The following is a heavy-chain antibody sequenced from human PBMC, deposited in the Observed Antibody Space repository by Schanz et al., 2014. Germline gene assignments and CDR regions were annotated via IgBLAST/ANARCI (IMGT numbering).Heavy chain of an antibody. CDR1: GFTFRDYY. CDR2: ISSGSSYA. J-gene: IGHJ4*02. D-gene: IGHD2-2*01. V-gene: IGHV3-11*06. Sequence: QVQLVESGGGLVKPGGSLRLSCAASGFTFRDYYMSWIRQAPGKGLEWVSDISSGSSYANYADSVKGRFTISRDNTKNSLYLQMNSRRAEDAAEYYCAKDSTRIEIVLVPNAIDYWGQGTLVTVSS. CDR3: AKDSTRIEIVLVPNAIDY.